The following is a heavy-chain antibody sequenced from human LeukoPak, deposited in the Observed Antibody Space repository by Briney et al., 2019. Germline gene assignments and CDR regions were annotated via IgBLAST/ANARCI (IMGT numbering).Heavy chain of an antibody. Sequence: GGSLRLSCAASGFTFSSYWMSWVRQAPGKGLEWVANIKQDGSEKYYVDSVKGRFTISRDNSKNTLYLQMNSLRAEDTAVYYCAKVKGVIDWLFDIDYWGQGTLVTVSS. D-gene: IGHD3-9*01. CDR3: AKVKGVIDWLFDIDY. CDR1: GFTFSSYW. CDR2: IKQDGSEK. V-gene: IGHV3-7*01. J-gene: IGHJ4*02.